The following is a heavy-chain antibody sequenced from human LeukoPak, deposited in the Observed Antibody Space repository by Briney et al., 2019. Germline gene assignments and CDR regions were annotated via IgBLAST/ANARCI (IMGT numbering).Heavy chain of an antibody. CDR3: ARGWRDSAD. V-gene: IGHV3-48*04. CDR2: ISSSSSTI. D-gene: IGHD3-3*01. CDR1: GFTFSSYS. Sequence: PGRSLRLSCVASGFTFSSYSMNWVRQAPGKGLEWVSYISSSSSTIYYADSVKGRFTISRDNAKNSLYLQMNSLRAEDTAVYYCARGWRDSADWGQGTLVTVSS. J-gene: IGHJ4*02.